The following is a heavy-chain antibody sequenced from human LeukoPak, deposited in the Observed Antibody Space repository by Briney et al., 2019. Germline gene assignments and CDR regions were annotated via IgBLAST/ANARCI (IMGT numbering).Heavy chain of an antibody. CDR2: INPNSGGT. J-gene: IGHJ4*02. Sequence: ASVKVSCKASGYTFTGYYMHWVRQAPGQGLEWMGWINPNSGGTNYAQKCQGRVTMTRGTSISTAYMELSRLRSDDTAVYYCATSRGAGITGDWGQGTLVTVSS. CDR3: ATSRGAGITGD. V-gene: IGHV1-2*02. D-gene: IGHD1-14*01. CDR1: GYTFTGYY.